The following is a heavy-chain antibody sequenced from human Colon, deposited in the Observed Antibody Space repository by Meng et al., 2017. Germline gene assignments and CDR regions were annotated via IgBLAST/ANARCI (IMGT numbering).Heavy chain of an antibody. J-gene: IGHJ5*02. CDR1: GFSLSRYW. D-gene: IGHD1-1*01. V-gene: IGHV3-7*01. CDR3: ARDGGTDWFDP. CDR2: VRQDGAEK. Sequence: GGSLRLSYAASGFSLSRYWMSWVRQAPGKGLEWVANVRQDGAEKHYVDSLKGRFTVSRDNDKNSIYLQMNSLTVDDTALYYCARDGGTDWFDPWGPGTRVTCSS.